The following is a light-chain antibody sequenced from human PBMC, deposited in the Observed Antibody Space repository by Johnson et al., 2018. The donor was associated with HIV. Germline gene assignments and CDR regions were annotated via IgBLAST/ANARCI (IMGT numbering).Light chain of an antibody. CDR1: SSSIGSNY. CDR3: GTWDSSLSAFYA. CDR2: ENN. J-gene: IGLJ1*01. Sequence: QSVLTQPPSVSAAPGQKVSISCSGNSSSIGSNYVSWYQQLPGAAPKLLIFENNKRPSGIPDRFSGSKSGTSATLGITGLQTGDEADYYCGTWDSSLSAFYAFGTGTKVTVL. V-gene: IGLV1-51*02.